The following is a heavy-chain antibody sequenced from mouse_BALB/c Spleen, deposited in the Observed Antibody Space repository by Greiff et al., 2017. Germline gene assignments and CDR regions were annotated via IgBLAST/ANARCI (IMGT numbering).Heavy chain of an antibody. CDR1: GYTFTSYW. CDR3: ARGYYGSSSYYFDY. Sequence: VQLQQPGAELVKPGASVKLSCKASGYTFTSYWMHWVKQRPGQGLEWIGEIDPSDSYTNYNQKFKGKATLTVDKSSSTAYMQLSSLTSEDSAVYYGARGYYGSSSYYFDYWGQGTTLTVSS. D-gene: IGHD1-1*01. CDR2: IDPSDSYT. J-gene: IGHJ2*01. V-gene: IGHV1-69*02.